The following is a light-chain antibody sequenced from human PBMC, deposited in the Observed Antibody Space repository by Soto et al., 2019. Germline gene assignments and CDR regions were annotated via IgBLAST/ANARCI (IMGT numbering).Light chain of an antibody. CDR1: QSVTNNY. CDR2: GAS. CDR3: QQYGSSANLFT. V-gene: IGKV3-20*01. J-gene: IGKJ3*01. Sequence: EIVLTQSPGSLSLSPGERATLSCRVSQSVTNNYLAWYQQKPGQVPRLLIYGASSRATGIPDRFSGGGYGTDFTLTISRLDPEDFGVYYCQQYGSSANLFTFGPGTKVDI.